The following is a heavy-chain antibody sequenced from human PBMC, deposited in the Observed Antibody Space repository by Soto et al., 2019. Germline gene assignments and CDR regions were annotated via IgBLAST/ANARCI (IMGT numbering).Heavy chain of an antibody. J-gene: IGHJ4*02. CDR1: GLAFTAHN. CDR3: VPQRPGAVSSSGDY. CDR2: ISSASSTI. Sequence: EVQLVESGGELVQPGGSLRLSCVASGLAFTAHNMNWVRQAPGKGLVWLSFISSASSTIYYAASVQGRFTISRVNAKNSLYLQVKSLRDADTGVYYCVPQRPGAVSSSGDYWGQGTLVAVSS. D-gene: IGHD6-19*01. V-gene: IGHV3-48*02.